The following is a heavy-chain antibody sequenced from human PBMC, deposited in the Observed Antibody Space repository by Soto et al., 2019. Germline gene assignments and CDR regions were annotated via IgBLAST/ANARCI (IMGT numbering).Heavy chain of an antibody. D-gene: IGHD3-22*01. CDR2: INPSGGST. V-gene: IGHV1-46*01. CDR3: ARVGYYYDSSGRYWYFDL. CDR1: GYTFTSYY. Sequence: GASVKVSCKASGYTFTSYYMHWVRQAPGQGLEWMGIINPSGGSTSYAQKFQGRVTMTRDTSTSTVYMELSSLRSEDTAVYYCARVGYYYDSSGRYWYFDLWDRGTLVTVSS. J-gene: IGHJ2*01.